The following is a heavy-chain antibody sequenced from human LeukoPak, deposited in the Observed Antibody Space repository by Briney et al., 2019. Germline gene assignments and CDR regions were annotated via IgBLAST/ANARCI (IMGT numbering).Heavy chain of an antibody. CDR1: GGSFSGYY. J-gene: IGHJ6*03. CDR3: ARRNSGWYYYYYMDV. Sequence: SETLSLTCAVYGGSFSGYYWSWIRQPPGKGLEWIGEINHSGSTNYNPSLKSRVTISVDTSKNQFSLKLSSVTAADTAVYYCARRNSGWYYYYYMDVWGKGTTVTISS. D-gene: IGHD6-19*01. V-gene: IGHV4-34*01. CDR2: INHSGST.